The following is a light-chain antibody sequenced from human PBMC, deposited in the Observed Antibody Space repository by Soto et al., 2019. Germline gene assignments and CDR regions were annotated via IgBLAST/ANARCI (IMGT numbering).Light chain of an antibody. Sequence: EIVMTQSPATLSVSPGERATLSCRASQSVSSNLAWYQQKPGQAPRLLIDGASTRATDIPARFSGSGSGTEFTLNVSSLQSEDFAVYYCQQYYSWPLTFGGGTKVEIK. CDR3: QQYYSWPLT. CDR1: QSVSSN. CDR2: GAS. V-gene: IGKV3-15*01. J-gene: IGKJ4*01.